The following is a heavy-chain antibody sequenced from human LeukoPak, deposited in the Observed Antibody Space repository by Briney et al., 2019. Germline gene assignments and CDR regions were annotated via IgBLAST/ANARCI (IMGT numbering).Heavy chain of an antibody. CDR2: INHSGST. J-gene: IGHJ4*02. Sequence: SETLSLTCAVYGGSFSGYYWSWIRQPPGKGLEWIGEINHSGSTNYNPSLKSRVTISVDTSKNQFSLKLSSVTAADTAVYYCARSHATYDSSGYYFDYWGQGTLVTVSS. CDR3: ARSHATYDSSGYYFDY. D-gene: IGHD3-22*01. CDR1: GGSFSGYY. V-gene: IGHV4-34*01.